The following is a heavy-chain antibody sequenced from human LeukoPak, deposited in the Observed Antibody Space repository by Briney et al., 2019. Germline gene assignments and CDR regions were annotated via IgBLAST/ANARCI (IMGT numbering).Heavy chain of an antibody. CDR2: INPSGGST. V-gene: IGHV1-46*01. CDR3: ARRMRSHPGYYGMDV. Sequence: ASVKVSCKASGYTFTGYYLHWVRQAPGQGLEWMGIINPSGGSTSYAQKFQGRVTMTRDTSTSTVYMELSSLRSEDTAVYYCARRMRSHPGYYGMDVWGQGTTVTVSS. J-gene: IGHJ6*02. D-gene: IGHD2-15*01. CDR1: GYTFTGYY.